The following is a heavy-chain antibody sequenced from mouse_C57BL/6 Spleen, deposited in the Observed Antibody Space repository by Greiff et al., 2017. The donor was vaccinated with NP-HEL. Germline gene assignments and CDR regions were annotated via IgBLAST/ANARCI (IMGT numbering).Heavy chain of an antibody. V-gene: IGHV5-12*01. J-gene: IGHJ4*01. CDR2: ISNGGGST. D-gene: IGHD1-1*01. CDR1: GFTFSDYY. CDR3: ARHGLDYYGSSFYAMDY. Sequence: EVQGVESGGGLVQPGGSLKLSCAASGFTFSDYYMYWVRQTPEKRLEWVAYISNGGGSTYYPDTVKGRFTISRDNAKNTLYLQMSRLKSEDTAMYYCARHGLDYYGSSFYAMDYWGQGTSVTVSS.